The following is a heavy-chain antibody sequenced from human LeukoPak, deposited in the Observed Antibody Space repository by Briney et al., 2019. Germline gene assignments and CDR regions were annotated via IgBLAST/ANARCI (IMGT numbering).Heavy chain of an antibody. V-gene: IGHV5-51*01. CDR1: GYSFTSYW. CDR3: ARLGDDSSGYYYGGY. CDR2: IYPGDSDT. J-gene: IGHJ4*02. Sequence: GESLKISCKGSGYSFTSYWIGWVRQMPGKGLEWMGIIYPGDSDTRYSPSFQGQVTISADKSISTAYLQWSSLKASDTAMYYCARLGDDSSGYYYGGYWGQGTLVTVSS. D-gene: IGHD3-22*01.